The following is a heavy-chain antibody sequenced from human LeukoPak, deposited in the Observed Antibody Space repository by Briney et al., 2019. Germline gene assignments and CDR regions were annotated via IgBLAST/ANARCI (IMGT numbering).Heavy chain of an antibody. J-gene: IGHJ4*02. CDR3: ATHHMVLNHFDY. V-gene: IGHV1-69*13. D-gene: IGHD3-10*01. CDR2: IIPIFGTA. Sequence: ASVKVSCKASGGTFSSYAIGWVRQAPGQELEWMGGIIPIFGTANYAQEFQGRVTITADESTSTAYMELSSLRSEDTAVYYCATHHMVLNHFDYWGQGTLVTVSS. CDR1: GGTFSSYA.